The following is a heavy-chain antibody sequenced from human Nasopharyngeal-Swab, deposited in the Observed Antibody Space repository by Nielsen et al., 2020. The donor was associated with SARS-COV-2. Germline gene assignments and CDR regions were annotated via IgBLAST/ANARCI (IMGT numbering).Heavy chain of an antibody. CDR3: ARYNLGATPRAFDI. V-gene: IGHV1-69*13. CDR1: GGIFSSYA. J-gene: IGHJ3*02. D-gene: IGHD1-26*01. CDR2: IIPIFGTA. Sequence: SVKVSCKASGGIFSSYAISWVRQAPGQGLEWMGGIIPIFGTANYAQKFQGRVTITADESTSTAYMELSSLRSEDTAVYYCARYNLGATPRAFDIWGQGTMVTVSS.